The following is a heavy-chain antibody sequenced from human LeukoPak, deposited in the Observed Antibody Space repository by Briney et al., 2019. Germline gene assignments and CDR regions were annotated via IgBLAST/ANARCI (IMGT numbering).Heavy chain of an antibody. D-gene: IGHD3-22*01. Sequence: PSETPSLTCAVYGGSFSGYYWSWIRQPPGKGLEWIGEINHSGSTNYNPSLKSRVTISVDTSKNQFSLKLSSVTAADTAVYYCANIDYYDSSGRFDYWGQGTLVTVSS. CDR1: GGSFSGYY. CDR2: INHSGST. J-gene: IGHJ4*02. V-gene: IGHV4-34*01. CDR3: ANIDYYDSSGRFDY.